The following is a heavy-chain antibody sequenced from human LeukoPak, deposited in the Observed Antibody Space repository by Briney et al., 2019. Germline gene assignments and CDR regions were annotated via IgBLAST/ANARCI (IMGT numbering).Heavy chain of an antibody. CDR1: GGSFSGYN. V-gene: IGHV4-34*01. CDR2: INHRAST. Sequence: SETLSLTCAVYGGSFSGYNWSWIRQPPGKGLEWIGEINHRASTNYNPSFKSRVTISVDTSKNQFSLKLSSVTAADTAVYYCARRRYNYDYWGQGTLVTVSS. CDR3: ARRRYNYDY. J-gene: IGHJ4*02. D-gene: IGHD5-18*01.